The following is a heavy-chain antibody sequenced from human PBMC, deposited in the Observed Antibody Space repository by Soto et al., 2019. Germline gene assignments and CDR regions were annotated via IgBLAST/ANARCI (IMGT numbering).Heavy chain of an antibody. CDR3: ARREGTTDFYYFMDV. J-gene: IGHJ6*03. V-gene: IGHV1-18*01. CDR2: ISAYNGDT. Sequence: QVQLVQSGAEVKEPGASVKVSCKASGYTFTNYGITWVRQAPGQGLEWMGWISAYNGDTYYAQNLQGRVTLTTDTSTSTVYRGLRSLGSDDTAVYYCARREGTTDFYYFMDVWGKGTTVTVSS. D-gene: IGHD4-17*01. CDR1: GYTFTNYG.